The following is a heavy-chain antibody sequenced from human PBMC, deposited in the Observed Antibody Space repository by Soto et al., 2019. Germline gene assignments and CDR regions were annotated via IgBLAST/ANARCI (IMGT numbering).Heavy chain of an antibody. Sequence: QVQLVQSGAEVQKPGSSVKVSCKASGGTFSSYTISWVRQAPGQGLEWMGRIIPILGIANYAQKFQGRVTITADKSTSTAYMELSSLRSEDTAVYYCASIGLKRGYYFDYWGQGTLVTVSS. CDR3: ASIGLKRGYYFDY. J-gene: IGHJ4*02. D-gene: IGHD6-25*01. CDR2: IIPILGIA. CDR1: GGTFSSYT. V-gene: IGHV1-69*02.